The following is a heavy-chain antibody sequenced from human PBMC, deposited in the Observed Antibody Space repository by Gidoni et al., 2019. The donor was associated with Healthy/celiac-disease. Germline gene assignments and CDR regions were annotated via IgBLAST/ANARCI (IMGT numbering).Heavy chain of an antibody. CDR3: ARVRNHSGWDKYYGMDV. D-gene: IGHD6-19*01. Sequence: QVQLVESGGGVVQPGRSLRLSCAASGFTFSSYGMHWVRQAPGKGLEWVAVIWYDGSNEYYADSVKGRFTISRDNSKNTLYLQMNSLRAEDTAVYYCARVRNHSGWDKYYGMDVWGQGTTVTVSS. V-gene: IGHV3-33*01. CDR1: GFTFSSYG. CDR2: IWYDGSNE. J-gene: IGHJ6*02.